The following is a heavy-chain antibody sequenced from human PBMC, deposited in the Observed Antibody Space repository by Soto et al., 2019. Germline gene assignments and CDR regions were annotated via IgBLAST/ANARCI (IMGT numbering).Heavy chain of an antibody. Sequence: QVQLVQSGAEEKKPGASVKVSCKASGYTFTSYVMHWVRQAPGQRLEWMGWITAGNGNTKYSQKFQGRVTFTRDTAASTADMELSSLRSEDTAVYYCASEAIAAAAVYGMDVWGQGTTVTVSS. CDR3: ASEAIAAAAVYGMDV. CDR1: GYTFTSYV. J-gene: IGHJ6*02. D-gene: IGHD6-13*01. V-gene: IGHV1-3*05. CDR2: ITAGNGNT.